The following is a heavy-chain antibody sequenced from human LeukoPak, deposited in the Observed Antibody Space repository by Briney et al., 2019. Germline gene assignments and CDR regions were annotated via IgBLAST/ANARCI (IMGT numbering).Heavy chain of an antibody. CDR1: GFTFSSYW. V-gene: IGHV3-74*01. D-gene: IGHD5-18*01. CDR3: VRDGYSYGFMLAFDI. CDR2: INSDGSST. Sequence: GGSLRLSCAASGFTFSSYWMHWVRQAPGKGLVWGSRINSDGSSTSYADSVKGRFTISRDSAKNTLYLQMNSLRAEDTAVYYCVRDGYSYGFMLAFDIWGLGTRVTVSS. J-gene: IGHJ3*02.